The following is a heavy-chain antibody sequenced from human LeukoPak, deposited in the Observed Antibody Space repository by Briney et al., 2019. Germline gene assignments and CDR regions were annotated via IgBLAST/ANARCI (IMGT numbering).Heavy chain of an antibody. D-gene: IGHD4-17*01. V-gene: IGHV1-18*01. CDR3: ARDDDYGDSPVPYGMDV. CDR2: ISAYNGNT. Sequence: GASVKVSCKASGYTFTSYGISWVRQAPGQGLEWMGWISAYNGNTNYAQKLQGRVTMTTDTSTSTAYMELRSLRSDDTAVYYCARDDDYGDSPVPYGMDVWGQGTTVTASS. CDR1: GYTFTSYG. J-gene: IGHJ6*02.